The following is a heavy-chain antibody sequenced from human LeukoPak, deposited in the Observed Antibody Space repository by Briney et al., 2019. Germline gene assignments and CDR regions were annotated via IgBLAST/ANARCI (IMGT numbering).Heavy chain of an antibody. J-gene: IGHJ4*02. CDR1: GFPFSSYW. CDR2: INSDGSST. V-gene: IGHV3-74*01. Sequence: AGGSLRLSCAASGFPFSSYWMHWVRQAPGKGLVWVSRINSDGSSTTYADSMKGRFTISRDNAKNTLYLQMNSLRAEDTAVYYCARDPPEWELPQDYWGQGTLVTVSS. CDR3: ARDPPEWELPQDY. D-gene: IGHD1-26*01.